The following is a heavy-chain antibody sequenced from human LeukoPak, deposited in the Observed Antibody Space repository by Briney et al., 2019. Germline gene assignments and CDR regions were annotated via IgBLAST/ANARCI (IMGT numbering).Heavy chain of an antibody. CDR1: GGSISSSSYY. V-gene: IGHV4-39*01. Sequence: PSETLSLTCTVSGGSISSSSYYWGWIRQPPGKGLEWIGSIYYSGSTYYNPSLKSRVTISVDTSKNQFSLKLSSVTAADTAVYYCAGREANVHIVPTLFPFDWWGQGTLVTVSS. D-gene: IGHD5-12*01. CDR3: AGREANVHIVPTLFPFDW. J-gene: IGHJ4*02. CDR2: IYYSGST.